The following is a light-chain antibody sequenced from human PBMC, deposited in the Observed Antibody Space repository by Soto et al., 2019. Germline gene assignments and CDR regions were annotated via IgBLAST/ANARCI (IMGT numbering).Light chain of an antibody. CDR2: DAS. V-gene: IGKV3-11*01. Sequence: EIVLTQSPATLALSPGDRATLSCRASQSISSHLAWYQQKTGQAPRLLIYDASNRAPGIPTRFTGSGSGTDFSLAISSLEPEDFAVYYCQQCTNWPPEYTFGQGPRVEIK. J-gene: IGKJ2*01. CDR1: QSISSH. CDR3: QQCTNWPPEYT.